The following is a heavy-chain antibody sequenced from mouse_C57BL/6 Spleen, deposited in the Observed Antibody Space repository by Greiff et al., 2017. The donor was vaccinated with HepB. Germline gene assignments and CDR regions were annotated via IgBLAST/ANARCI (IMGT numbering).Heavy chain of an antibody. CDR2: IYPGSGNT. Sequence: QVQLKESGAELVRPGASVKLSCKASGYTFTDYYINWVKQRPGQGLEWIARIYPGSGNTYYNEKFKGKATLTAEKSSSTAYMQLSSLTSEDSAVYFCARGDYGVDYWGQGTSVTVSS. CDR3: ARGDYGVDY. J-gene: IGHJ4*01. V-gene: IGHV1-76*01. CDR1: GYTFTDYY. D-gene: IGHD1-1*02.